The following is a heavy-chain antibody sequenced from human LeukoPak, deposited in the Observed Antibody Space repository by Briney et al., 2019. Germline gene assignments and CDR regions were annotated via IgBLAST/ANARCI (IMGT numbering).Heavy chain of an antibody. CDR3: TKLAVASADS. V-gene: IGHV3-48*03. CDR2: IIPSGSTK. Sequence: GGSLRLSCAASGFSFSSYEMNWVRQAPGKGLGWVSNIIPSGSTKYYADSVKGRFTVSRDNAKNSLYLQMNSLRAGDTGVYYCTKLAVASADSWGQGTLVTVSS. D-gene: IGHD6-19*01. J-gene: IGHJ4*02. CDR1: GFSFSSYE.